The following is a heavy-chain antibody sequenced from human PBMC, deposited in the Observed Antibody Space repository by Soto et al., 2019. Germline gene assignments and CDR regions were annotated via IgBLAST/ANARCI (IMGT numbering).Heavy chain of an antibody. V-gene: IGHV4-34*01. D-gene: IGHD5-18*01. CDR2: IKHSGST. CDR3: ARVARVDTAMVMFDY. Sequence: QVQLQQWGAGLLKPSETLSLTCAVYGGSFSGYYWSWIRQPPGKGLEWIGEIKHSGSTNYNPSLKSRVTISVDTSKNQFSLKLSSVTAADTAVYYCARVARVDTAMVMFDYWGQGTLVTVSS. CDR1: GGSFSGYY. J-gene: IGHJ4*02.